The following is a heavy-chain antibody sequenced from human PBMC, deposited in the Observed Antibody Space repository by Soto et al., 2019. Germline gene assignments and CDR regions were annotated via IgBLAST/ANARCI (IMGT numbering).Heavy chain of an antibody. V-gene: IGHV3-21*01. J-gene: IGHJ4*02. D-gene: IGHD3-10*01. CDR2: ISSSSSYI. CDR3: ARQAYGSGSLADY. Sequence: EVQLVESGGGLVKPGGSLRLSCAASGFTFSSYSMNWVRQAPGKGLEWVSSISSSSSYIYYADSVKGRFTISRDNAKNSLYLQMNSLRAEDTAVYYCARQAYGSGSLADYWGQGTLVTVSS. CDR1: GFTFSSYS.